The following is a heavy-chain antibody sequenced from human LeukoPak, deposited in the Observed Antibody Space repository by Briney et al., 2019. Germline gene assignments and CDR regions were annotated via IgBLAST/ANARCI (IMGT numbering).Heavy chain of an antibody. CDR1: GGSISSGGYY. CDR3: ARSHDPDNQSIAALQH. J-gene: IGHJ1*01. Sequence: SETLSLTCTVSGGSISSGGYYWSWIRQPPGKGLEWIGYIYHSGSTYYNPSLKSRVTISVDRSKNQFSLKLSSVTAADTAVYYCARSHDPDNQSIAALQHWGQGTLVTVSS. V-gene: IGHV4-30-2*01. CDR2: IYHSGST. D-gene: IGHD6-6*01.